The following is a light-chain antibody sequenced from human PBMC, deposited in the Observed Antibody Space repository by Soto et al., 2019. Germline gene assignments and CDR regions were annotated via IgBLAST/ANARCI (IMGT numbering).Light chain of an antibody. V-gene: IGKV3-20*01. Sequence: IVLTQSPGTLSFSPGERSSLSCRASQTVRNNYLAWYQQKPGQAPRLLIYDASSRATGIPDRFSGGGSGTDFTLTISRLDPEDFAVYYCQQFSSYPLTFGGGTKVDIK. CDR2: DAS. CDR3: QQFSSYPLT. CDR1: QTVRNNY. J-gene: IGKJ4*01.